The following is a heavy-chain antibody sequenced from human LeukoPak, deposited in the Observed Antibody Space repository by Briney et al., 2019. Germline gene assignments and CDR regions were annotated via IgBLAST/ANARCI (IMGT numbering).Heavy chain of an antibody. V-gene: IGHV4-59*01. CDR2: IYYIGSTNY. Sequence: SETLSLTCTVSGGSISSYYWSWIRQPPGKGLEWIGYIYYIGSTNYNYNPSLKSRFTISVDTSKNQFSLKLSSVTAADTAVYYCARGEGWFDPWGQGALVTVSS. CDR3: ARGEGWFDP. J-gene: IGHJ5*02. CDR1: GGSISSYY.